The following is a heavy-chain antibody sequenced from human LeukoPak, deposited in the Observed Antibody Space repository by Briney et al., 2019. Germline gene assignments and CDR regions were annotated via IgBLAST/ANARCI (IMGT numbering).Heavy chain of an antibody. J-gene: IGHJ4*02. V-gene: IGHV4-34*01. CDR3: ARGSSYEIDY. Sequence: SETLSLTCAVYGGPFSGYYWSWIRQPPGKGLEWIGEINHSGSTNYNPSLKSRVTISVDTSKNQFSLKLSSVTAADTAVYYCARGSSYEIDYWGQGTLVTVSS. D-gene: IGHD1-26*01. CDR2: INHSGST. CDR1: GGPFSGYY.